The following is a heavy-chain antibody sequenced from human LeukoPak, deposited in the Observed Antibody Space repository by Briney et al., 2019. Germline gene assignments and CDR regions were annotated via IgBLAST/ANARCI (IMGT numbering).Heavy chain of an antibody. CDR2: IGTAGDT. CDR1: GFTFSSYD. V-gene: IGHV3-13*04. CDR3: ARDGSGWSRDV. D-gene: IGHD6-19*01. Sequence: GGSLRLSCAASGFTFSSYDMHWVRQATGKGLEWVSAIGTAGDTYYPGSVKGRFTISRENAKNSLYLQMNSLTAEDTALYYCARDGSGWSRDVWGQGTTVTVSS. J-gene: IGHJ6*02.